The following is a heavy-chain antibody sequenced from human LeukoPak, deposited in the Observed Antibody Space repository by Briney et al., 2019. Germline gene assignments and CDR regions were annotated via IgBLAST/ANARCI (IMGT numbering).Heavy chain of an antibody. CDR2: ISYDGSNK. Sequence: PGGSLRLSCAASGFTFSSYGMHWVRQAPGKGLEWVAVISYDGSNKYYADSVKGRFSISRDNSKNTLSLQMNSLRAEDTAVYYCARGDCSSSSCPLSYWGQGTLVTVSS. J-gene: IGHJ4*02. V-gene: IGHV3-30*03. CDR3: ARGDCSSSSCPLSY. CDR1: GFTFSSYG. D-gene: IGHD2-2*01.